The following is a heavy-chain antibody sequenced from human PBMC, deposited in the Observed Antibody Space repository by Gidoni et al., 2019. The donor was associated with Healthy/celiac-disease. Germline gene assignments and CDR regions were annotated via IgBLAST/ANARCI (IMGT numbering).Heavy chain of an antibody. CDR2: IYYSGST. CDR1: GGSISSRSYY. D-gene: IGHD1-26*01. V-gene: IGHV4-39*01. Sequence: QLQLQESGPGLVKPSETLALTCTVSGGSISSRSYYWRWIRQPPGKGLEWIGGIYYSGSTYYNPSLKSRVTISVATSKNQFSLKLSSVTAEDTAVYYCARREGYWGQGTLVTVSS. CDR3: ARREGY. J-gene: IGHJ4*02.